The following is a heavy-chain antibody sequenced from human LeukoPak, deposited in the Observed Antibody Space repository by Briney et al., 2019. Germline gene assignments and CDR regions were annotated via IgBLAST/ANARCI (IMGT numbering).Heavy chain of an antibody. D-gene: IGHD5-18*01. Sequence: GGSLRLSCEASGFTFSAYAMTWVRQAPGQGLEWVSSIGSDNKPHYSESVKGRFAISRDNAKNTLYLQMNSLRDEDTAVYYCGRGYNYGFDSWGQGTLVTVSS. CDR3: GRGYNYGFDS. J-gene: IGHJ4*02. CDR2: IGSDNKP. V-gene: IGHV3-69-1*01. CDR1: GFTFSAYA.